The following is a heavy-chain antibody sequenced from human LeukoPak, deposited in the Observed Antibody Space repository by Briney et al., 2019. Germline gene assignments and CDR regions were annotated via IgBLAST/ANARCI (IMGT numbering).Heavy chain of an antibody. J-gene: IGHJ3*02. CDR3: VAISYLAFDI. Sequence: NPGGSLRLSCAASGFILSGYWMSWVRRAPGKGLEWVANIKEDGSEKYYVDSVKGRFIISRDNAKNSAYLQINSLRVEDTAVYYCVAISYLAFDIWGQGTMVTVSS. D-gene: IGHD3-3*01. CDR1: GFILSGYW. CDR2: IKEDGSEK. V-gene: IGHV3-7*01.